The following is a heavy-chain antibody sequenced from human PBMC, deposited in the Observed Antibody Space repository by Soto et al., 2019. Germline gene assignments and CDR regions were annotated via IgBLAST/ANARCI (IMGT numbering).Heavy chain of an antibody. CDR3: AKASAIFYYYYYMDV. D-gene: IGHD3-3*01. Sequence: EVQLLESGGGLVQPGGSLRFSCAASGFTFSSYAMSWVRQAPGKGLEWVSAISGSGGSTYYADSVKGRFTISRVNSKNTLYLQMNSLRAEDTAVYYCAKASAIFYYYYYMDVWGKGTTVTVSS. CDR2: ISGSGGST. CDR1: GFTFSSYA. J-gene: IGHJ6*03. V-gene: IGHV3-23*01.